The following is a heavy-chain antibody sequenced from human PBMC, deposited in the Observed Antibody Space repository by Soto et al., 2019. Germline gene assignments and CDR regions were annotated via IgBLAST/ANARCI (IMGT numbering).Heavy chain of an antibody. J-gene: IGHJ3*02. CDR3: ARYYLGDYYDSSGWPGAFDI. V-gene: IGHV1-18*04. Sequence: AASVKVSCKASGYTFTSYGISWVRQAPGQGLEWMGWISAYNGNTNYAQKLQGRVTMTTDTSTSTAYMELRSLRSDDTAVYYCARYYLGDYYDSSGWPGAFDIWGQGTMVTVSS. D-gene: IGHD3-22*01. CDR1: GYTFTSYG. CDR2: ISAYNGNT.